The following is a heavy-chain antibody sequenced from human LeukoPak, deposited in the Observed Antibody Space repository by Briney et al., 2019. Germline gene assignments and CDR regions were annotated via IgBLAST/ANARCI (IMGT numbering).Heavy chain of an antibody. J-gene: IGHJ6*03. CDR2: IKQDRSEK. Sequence: PGGSLRLSCAASGFTFSNYWMSWVRQAPGKGLEWVANIKQDRSEKYYVDSVKGRFTISRDNAKNSLYLQMNSLRAEDTAVYYCARDSPTAGYYRTLDYYYYYMDVWGKGTTVTVSS. D-gene: IGHD3-22*01. CDR3: ARDSPTAGYYRTLDYYYYYMDV. V-gene: IGHV3-7*01. CDR1: GFTFSNYW.